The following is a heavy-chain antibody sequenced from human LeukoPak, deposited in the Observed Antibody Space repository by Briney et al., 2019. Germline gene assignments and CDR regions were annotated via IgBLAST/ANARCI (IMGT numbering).Heavy chain of an antibody. CDR1: GGSISSYY. CDR3: ARFLRDSHDYGDYVDY. D-gene: IGHD4-17*01. V-gene: IGHV4-59*08. J-gene: IGHJ4*02. Sequence: SETLSLTCTVSGGSISSYYWSWIRQPPGKGLEWIGYIYYSGSTNYNPSLKSRVTISVDTSKNQFSLKLSSVTAADTAVYYCARFLRDSHDYGDYVDYWGQGTLVTVSS. CDR2: IYYSGST.